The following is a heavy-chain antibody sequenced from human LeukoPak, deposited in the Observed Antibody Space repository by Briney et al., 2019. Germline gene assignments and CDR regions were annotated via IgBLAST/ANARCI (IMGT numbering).Heavy chain of an antibody. V-gene: IGHV3-23*01. Sequence: GGSLRLSCAASGFTFSSYAMSWVRQAPGKGLEWVSAISGSGGSTYYADSVEGRFTISRDNSKNTLYLQMNSLRAEDTAVYYCAKSYDSSGYYRSYFDYWGQGTLVTVSS. CDR1: GFTFSSYA. J-gene: IGHJ4*02. CDR2: ISGSGGST. D-gene: IGHD3-22*01. CDR3: AKSYDSSGYYRSYFDY.